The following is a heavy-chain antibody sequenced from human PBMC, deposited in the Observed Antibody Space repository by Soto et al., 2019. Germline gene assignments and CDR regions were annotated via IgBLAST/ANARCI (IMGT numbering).Heavy chain of an antibody. V-gene: IGHV3-21*01. J-gene: IGHJ4*02. Sequence: PGGSLRLSCAASGFTFSSYSMNWVRQAPGKGLEWVSSISSSSSYIYYADSVKGRFTISRDNAKNSLYPQMNSLRAEDTAVYYCARDMSGYDQNLDYWGQGTLVTVSS. CDR1: GFTFSSYS. D-gene: IGHD5-12*01. CDR3: ARDMSGYDQNLDY. CDR2: ISSSSSYI.